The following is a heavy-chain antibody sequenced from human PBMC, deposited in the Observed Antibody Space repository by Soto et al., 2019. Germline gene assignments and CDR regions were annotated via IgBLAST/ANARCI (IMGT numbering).Heavy chain of an antibody. CDR1: GYTFTSYA. J-gene: IGHJ1*01. CDR2: INAGNGNT. Sequence: ASVKVSCKASGYTFTSYAMHWVRQAPGQRLEWMGWINAGNGNTKYSQKFQGRVTITRDTSASTAYMELSSLRSEDTAVYYCARAFTPVAGTSRYFQHWGQGTLVTVSS. V-gene: IGHV1-3*01. D-gene: IGHD6-19*01. CDR3: ARAFTPVAGTSRYFQH.